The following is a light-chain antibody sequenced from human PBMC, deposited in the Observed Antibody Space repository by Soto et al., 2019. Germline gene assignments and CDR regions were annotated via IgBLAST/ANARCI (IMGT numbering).Light chain of an antibody. V-gene: IGKV1-5*01. Sequence: DIQMTQSPSTLSASVGDRVTITCRASQSINNWLAWYQQKPGKAPKLLIYDASSLESGVPSRFSGSASGTEFTLTISSLQPDDFATYYCYQYNGYFGQGTKLEIQ. CDR1: QSINNW. CDR3: YQYNGY. J-gene: IGKJ2*01. CDR2: DAS.